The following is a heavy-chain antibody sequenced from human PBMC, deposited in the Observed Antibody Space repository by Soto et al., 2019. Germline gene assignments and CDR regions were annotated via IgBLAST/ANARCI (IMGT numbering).Heavy chain of an antibody. Sequence: PSETLSLTCAVYGGSFSGYYWSWIRQPPGKGLEWIGEINHSGSTNYNPSLKSRVTISVDTSKNQFSLKLSSVTAADTAVYYCASRAARIDYWGQGTLVTVSS. CDR2: INHSGST. J-gene: IGHJ4*02. D-gene: IGHD6-6*01. V-gene: IGHV4-34*01. CDR3: ASRAARIDY. CDR1: GGSFSGYY.